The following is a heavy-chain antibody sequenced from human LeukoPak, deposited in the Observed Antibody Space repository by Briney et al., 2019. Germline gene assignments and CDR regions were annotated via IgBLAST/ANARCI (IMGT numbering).Heavy chain of an antibody. V-gene: IGHV3-48*04. CDR2: ISSSSSTI. CDR1: GFTFSSYS. Sequence: PGGSLRLSCAASGFTFSSYSMNWVRQAPGKGLEWVSYISSSSSTIYYADSVKGRFTISRDNAKNSLYLQMNSLRAEDTAVYYCARVDSSSWYRWFDPWGQGTLVTVSS. J-gene: IGHJ5*02. CDR3: ARVDSSSWYRWFDP. D-gene: IGHD6-13*01.